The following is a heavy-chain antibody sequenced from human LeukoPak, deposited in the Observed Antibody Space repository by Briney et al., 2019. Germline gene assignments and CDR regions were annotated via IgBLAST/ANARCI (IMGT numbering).Heavy chain of an antibody. CDR3: AREHPYYDILTGYYPDAFDI. J-gene: IGHJ3*02. V-gene: IGHV4-59*01. CDR1: GGSISSYY. Sequence: SATLSLTCTVSGGSISSYYWSWIRQPPGKGLEWIGYIYYSGSTNYNPSLKSRVTISVDTSKNQFSLKLSSVTAADTAVYYCAREHPYYDILTGYYPDAFDIWGQGTMVTVS. D-gene: IGHD3-9*01. CDR2: IYYSGST.